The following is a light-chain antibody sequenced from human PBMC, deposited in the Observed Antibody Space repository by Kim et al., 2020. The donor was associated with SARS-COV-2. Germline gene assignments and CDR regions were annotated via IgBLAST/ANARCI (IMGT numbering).Light chain of an antibody. CDR2: RNN. J-gene: IGLJ3*02. Sequence: QNATLTCTGNSNNIGDQGVAWLQQHQGHPPKLLSYRNNKRPSGIAERFSASRSGNAAFLTITGLQPEDEADYYCSAWDDSLKAWVFGGGTQLTVL. CDR3: SAWDDSLKAWV. V-gene: IGLV10-54*04. CDR1: SNNIGDQG.